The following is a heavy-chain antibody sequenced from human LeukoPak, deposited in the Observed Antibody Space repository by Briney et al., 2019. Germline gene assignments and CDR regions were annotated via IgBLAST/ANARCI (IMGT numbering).Heavy chain of an antibody. Sequence: GGSLRLSCAASGFTFSSYGMHWVRQAPGKGLEWVAVIWYDGSNKYYADSVKGRFTISRDNSKNTLYLQMNSLRAEDTAVYYCARDRVAAGNYFDYWGQGTLVTVSS. D-gene: IGHD2-15*01. CDR1: GFTFSSYG. V-gene: IGHV3-33*01. CDR2: IWYDGSNK. CDR3: ARDRVAAGNYFDY. J-gene: IGHJ4*02.